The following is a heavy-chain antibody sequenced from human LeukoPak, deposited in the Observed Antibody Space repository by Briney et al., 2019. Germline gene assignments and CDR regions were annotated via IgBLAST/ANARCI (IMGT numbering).Heavy chain of an antibody. CDR3: ARTSDYYDSSGYAFQH. CDR1: GGSISSSSYY. CDR2: IYYSGST. D-gene: IGHD3-22*01. Sequence: SETLSLTCTVSGGSISSSSYYWGWIRQPPGKGLEWIGSIYYSGSTYYNPSLKSRVTISVDTSKNQFSLKLSSVTAADTAVYYCARTSDYYDSSGYAFQHWGQGALVTVSS. J-gene: IGHJ1*01. V-gene: IGHV4-39*07.